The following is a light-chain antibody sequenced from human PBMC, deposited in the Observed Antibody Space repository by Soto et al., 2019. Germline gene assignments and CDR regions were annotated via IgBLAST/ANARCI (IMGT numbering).Light chain of an antibody. Sequence: QSVLTQPASVSGSPGQSITISCTGTSSDVGGYNYVSWYQHHPGKAPKLMIYDVSKRPSGVSNRFSGSKSGNTASLTISGLQAEDEADYYCCSYAGSXSYVFGTGTKVTVL. CDR1: SSDVGGYNY. J-gene: IGLJ1*01. CDR2: DVS. CDR3: CSYAGSXSYV. V-gene: IGLV2-23*02.